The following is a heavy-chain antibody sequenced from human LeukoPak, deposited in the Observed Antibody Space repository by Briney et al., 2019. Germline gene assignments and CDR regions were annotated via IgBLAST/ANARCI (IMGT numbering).Heavy chain of an antibody. CDR2: ISAYNGNT. V-gene: IGHV1-18*01. Sequence: ASVKVSCKASGYTFTSYGISWARQAPGQGLEWMGWISAYNGNTNYAQKLQGRVTMTTDTSTSTAYMELRSLRSDDTAVYYCARDQRNYVWGSYRYTGYDYWGQGTLVTVSS. CDR3: ARDQRNYVWGSYRYTGYDY. CDR1: GYTFTSYG. D-gene: IGHD3-16*02. J-gene: IGHJ4*02.